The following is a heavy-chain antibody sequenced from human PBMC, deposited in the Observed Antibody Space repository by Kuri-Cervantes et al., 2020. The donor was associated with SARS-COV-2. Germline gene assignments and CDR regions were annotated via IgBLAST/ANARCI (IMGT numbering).Heavy chain of an antibody. D-gene: IGHD6-13*01. V-gene: IGHV3-23*01. Sequence: GESLKISCAASGFTFSIYAMRWVRQAPGKGLEWVSTISNSGGSTYYADSVKGRFTISRDNSKNTLYLQMNCLRADDTAVYYCAKSMSIAAPASDYWGQGTLVTVSS. J-gene: IGHJ4*02. CDR1: GFTFSIYA. CDR2: ISNSGGST. CDR3: AKSMSIAAPASDY.